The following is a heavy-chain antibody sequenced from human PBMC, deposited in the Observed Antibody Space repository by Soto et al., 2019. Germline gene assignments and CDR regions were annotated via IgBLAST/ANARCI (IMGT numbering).Heavy chain of an antibody. D-gene: IGHD3-22*01. Sequence: SVKVSCKASGGTFSSYAISWVRQAPGQGLEWMGGIIPIFGTANYAQKFQDRVTITADESTSTAYMELSSLRSEDTAVYYCARDSLYYYDSSGPYYYYGMDVWGQGTTVTVSS. V-gene: IGHV1-69*13. CDR1: GGTFSSYA. CDR2: IIPIFGTA. CDR3: ARDSLYYYDSSGPYYYYGMDV. J-gene: IGHJ6*02.